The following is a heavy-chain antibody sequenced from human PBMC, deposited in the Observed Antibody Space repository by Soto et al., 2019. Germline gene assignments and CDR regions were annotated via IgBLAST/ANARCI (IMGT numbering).Heavy chain of an antibody. Sequence: QVQLVQSGAEVKEPGDSVRVSCEASGYTFTSYYIHWVRQAPGQGLEWMGWINPKFGDTTYAQDFQDRVSMTRDMSISTVYMELSRLTSDDTAKYYCARNMDYYYGPGSGNGHGFWGQGTTVIVFS. V-gene: IGHV1-2*02. CDR2: INPKFGDT. CDR1: GYTFTSYY. D-gene: IGHD3-10*01. J-gene: IGHJ6*02. CDR3: ARNMDYYYGPGSGNGHGF.